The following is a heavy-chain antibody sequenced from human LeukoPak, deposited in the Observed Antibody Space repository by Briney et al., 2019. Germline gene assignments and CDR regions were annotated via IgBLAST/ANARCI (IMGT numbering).Heavy chain of an antibody. CDR3: ARGEYYFDY. J-gene: IGHJ4*02. CDR2: ISSNGGST. Sequence: GGSLRLSCAASGFTFSSYAMHWVRQAPGKGLEYVSAISSNGGSTYYANSEKGRFTISRDNSKNTLYLQMGSLRAEDMAVYYCARGEYYFDYWGQGTLVTVSS. V-gene: IGHV3-64*01. CDR1: GFTFSSYA.